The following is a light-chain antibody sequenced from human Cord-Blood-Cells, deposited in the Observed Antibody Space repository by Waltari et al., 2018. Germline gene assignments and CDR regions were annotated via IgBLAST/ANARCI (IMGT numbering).Light chain of an antibody. CDR1: QSISSY. CDR2: AAS. CDR3: QQSYSTPWT. J-gene: IGKJ1*01. V-gene: IGKV1-39*01. Sequence: DIQMPQSPSSLSASVGDRLTITCRASQSISSYLPWYQQKPGKAPKLLIYAASSLQSGVPSRFSGSGSGTDFTLTISSLQPEDFATYYCQQSYSTPWTFGQGTKVEIK.